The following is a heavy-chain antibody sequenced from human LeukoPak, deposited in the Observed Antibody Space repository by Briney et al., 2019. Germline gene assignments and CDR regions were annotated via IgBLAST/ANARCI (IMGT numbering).Heavy chain of an antibody. J-gene: IGHJ4*02. CDR1: GTSITSYY. CDR2: GHYSGNT. V-gene: IGHV4-59*01. D-gene: IGHD2-21*02. Sequence: SETLSLTCTVSGTSITSYYWNWIRQAPGQGPEWIGYGHYSGNTKYNPPLKSRVTISLDTSKNQFSLKLTSVTAADTAVYYCARTSVVTAMPFDYWGQGTLVTVSS. CDR3: ARTSVVTAMPFDY.